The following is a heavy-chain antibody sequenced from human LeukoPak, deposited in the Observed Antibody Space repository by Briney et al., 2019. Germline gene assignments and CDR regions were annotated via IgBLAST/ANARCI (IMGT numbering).Heavy chain of an antibody. V-gene: IGHV4-34*01. D-gene: IGHD1-26*01. CDR2: INHSGST. CDR1: GGSISSYY. Sequence: SETLSLTCTVSGGSISSYYWSWIRQPPGKGLEWIGEINHSGSTNYNPSLKSRVTISVDTSKNQFSLKLSSVTAADTAVYYCAREVRSSINFDYWGQGTLVTVSS. J-gene: IGHJ4*02. CDR3: AREVRSSINFDY.